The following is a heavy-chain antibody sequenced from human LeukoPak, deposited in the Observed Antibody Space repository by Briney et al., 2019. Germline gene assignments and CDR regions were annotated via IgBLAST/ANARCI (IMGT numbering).Heavy chain of an antibody. Sequence: SETLSLTCTVSGGSISSSTYYWGWIRQPPGNGLEWIGSIYYSGSTYNNPSLKSRVPIFLDPSKNQCSLKVGSVTATDTAVYYCARTYGDYDDAFDVWGQGTMVTVSS. V-gene: IGHV4-39*01. J-gene: IGHJ3*01. CDR3: ARTYGDYDDAFDV. D-gene: IGHD4-17*01. CDR1: GGSISSSTYY. CDR2: IYYSGST.